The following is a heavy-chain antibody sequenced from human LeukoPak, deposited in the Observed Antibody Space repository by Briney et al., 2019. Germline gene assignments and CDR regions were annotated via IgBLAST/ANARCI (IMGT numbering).Heavy chain of an antibody. CDR3: AREKGGLVPFDY. CDR2: LSGSGAST. CDR1: GFTFSDYY. V-gene: IGHV3-11*01. Sequence: PGGSLRLSCAASGFTFSDYYMTWIRQAPGKGLEWVSYLSGSGASTFYADSVKGRFTISRDNAKNTSYLQMNNLSAGDTAVYYCAREKGGLVPFDYWGQGTLVTVSS. J-gene: IGHJ4*02. D-gene: IGHD6-19*01.